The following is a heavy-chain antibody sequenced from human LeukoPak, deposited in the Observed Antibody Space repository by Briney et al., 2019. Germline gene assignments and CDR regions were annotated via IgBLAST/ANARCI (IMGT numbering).Heavy chain of an antibody. J-gene: IGHJ6*03. CDR1: GGTFSSYT. V-gene: IGHV1-69*06. D-gene: IGHD1-26*01. CDR2: IIPIFGTA. Sequence: GSSVKVSCKASGGTFSSYTISWVRQAPGQGLEWMGGIIPIFGTAKYAQKFQGRVTITADKSTSTAYMELSSLRSEDTAVYYCARQPHSYYYYMDVWGKGTTVTISS. CDR3: ARQPHSYYYYMDV.